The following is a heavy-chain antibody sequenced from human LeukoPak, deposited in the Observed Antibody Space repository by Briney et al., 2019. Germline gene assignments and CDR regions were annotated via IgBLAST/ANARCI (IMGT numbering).Heavy chain of an antibody. V-gene: IGHV4-34*01. CDR2: INHSGST. CDR3: ARANQQLDAFDI. Sequence: SETLSLTCAVYGGSLSGYYWSWIRQPPGKGLEWIGEINHSGSTNYNPSLKSRVTISVDTSKNQFSLKLSSVPAADTAVYYCARANQQLDAFDIWGQGTMVTVSS. CDR1: GGSLSGYY. J-gene: IGHJ3*02. D-gene: IGHD6-13*01.